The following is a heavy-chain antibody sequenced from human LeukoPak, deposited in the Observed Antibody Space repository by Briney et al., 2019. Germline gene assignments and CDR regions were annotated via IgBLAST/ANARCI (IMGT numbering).Heavy chain of an antibody. Sequence: SETLSLTCTVTGGSISSGGYYWSWIRQHPGKGLEWIGYIYYSGSTYYNPSLKSRVTISVDTSKNQFSLKLSSVTAADTAVYYCARNRIKMVRGVTNWFDPWGQGTLVTVSS. J-gene: IGHJ5*02. V-gene: IGHV4-31*03. CDR2: IYYSGST. CDR1: GGSISSGGYY. CDR3: ARNRIKMVRGVTNWFDP. D-gene: IGHD3-10*01.